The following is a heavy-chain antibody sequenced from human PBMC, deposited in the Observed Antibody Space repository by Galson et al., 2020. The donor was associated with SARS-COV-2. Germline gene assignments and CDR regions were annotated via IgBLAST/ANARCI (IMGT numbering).Heavy chain of an antibody. D-gene: IGHD3-22*01. V-gene: IGHV3-30-3*01. CDR1: GFTFSSYA. J-gene: IGHJ4*02. Sequence: TGGSLRLSCAASGFTFSSYAMHWVRQAPGKGLEWVAVISYDGSNKYYADSVKGRFTISRDNSKNTLYLQMNSLRAEDTAVYYCASSSRGITMIVVGRGGYWGQGTRVTVSA. CDR2: ISYDGSNK. CDR3: ASSSRGITMIVVGRGGY.